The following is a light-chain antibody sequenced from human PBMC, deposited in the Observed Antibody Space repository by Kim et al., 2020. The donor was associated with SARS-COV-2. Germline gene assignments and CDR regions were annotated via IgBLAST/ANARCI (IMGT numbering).Light chain of an antibody. CDR2: GAS. CDR1: QSVSSSY. CDR3: QQYGNSPRT. J-gene: IGKJ2*01. Sequence: ENVLTQSPGTLSLSPGEGATLSCRASQSVSSSYLAWFQQKPGQAPRLLIYGASSRATGIPDRFSGSGSGTDFTLTISRLEPEDFAVYFCQQYGNSPRTFGQGTKLEI. V-gene: IGKV3-20*01.